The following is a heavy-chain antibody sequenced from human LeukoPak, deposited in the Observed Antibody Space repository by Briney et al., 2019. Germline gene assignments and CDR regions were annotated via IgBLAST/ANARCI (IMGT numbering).Heavy chain of an antibody. Sequence: GGSLRLSCAASGFTFSSYGMHWVRQAPGKGLEWVAVIWYDGSNKYYADSVKGRFTISRDNSKNTLYLQMNSLRAEDTAVYYCARDRVIFGVVNTYYFDYWGQGTLVTASS. V-gene: IGHV3-33*01. D-gene: IGHD3-3*01. J-gene: IGHJ4*02. CDR1: GFTFSSYG. CDR3: ARDRVIFGVVNTYYFDY. CDR2: IWYDGSNK.